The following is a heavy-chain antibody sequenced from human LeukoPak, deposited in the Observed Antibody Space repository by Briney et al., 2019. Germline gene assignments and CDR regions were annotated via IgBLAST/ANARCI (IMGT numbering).Heavy chain of an antibody. J-gene: IGHJ6*02. Sequence: ISGSGGSTYYADSVKGRFTISRDNSKNTLYLQMNSLRAEDTAVYYCAKGPKRITMVRVDVWGQGTTVTASS. D-gene: IGHD3-10*01. CDR2: ISGSGGST. CDR3: AKGPKRITMVRVDV. V-gene: IGHV3-23*01.